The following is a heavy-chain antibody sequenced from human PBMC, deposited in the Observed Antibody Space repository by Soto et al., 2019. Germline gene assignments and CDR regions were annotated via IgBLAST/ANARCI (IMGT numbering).Heavy chain of an antibody. Sequence: VQVVASGGGLVQPGRSLRLSCAVSGFRFEQYVMHWVRQAPGKGLECVSTVSPTGDTVAYADSVEGRFTVSRDNAKNSLYLQMXXXXXXXXXXXXXXKDAPNGSIDDWGQGTLVTVSS. D-gene: IGHD3-10*01. CDR3: XKDAPNGSIDD. CDR1: GFRFEQYV. V-gene: IGHV3-9*01. CDR2: VSPTGDTV. J-gene: IGHJ4*02.